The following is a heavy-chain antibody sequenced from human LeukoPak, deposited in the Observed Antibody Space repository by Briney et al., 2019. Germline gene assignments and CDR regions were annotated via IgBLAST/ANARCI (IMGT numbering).Heavy chain of an antibody. J-gene: IGHJ4*02. V-gene: IGHV3-11*06. CDR1: GFTFSDYY. CDR2: ISSSSSYT. CDR3: ARDTMDAYYDDWSGYTSQLDY. Sequence: GGSLRLSCAASGFTFSDYYMSWIRQAPGKGLEWVSYISSSSSYTNYADSVKGRFTISRDNAKNSLYLQMNSLRAEDTAVYYCARDTMDAYYDDWSGYTSQLDYWGQGTLVTVSS. D-gene: IGHD3-3*01.